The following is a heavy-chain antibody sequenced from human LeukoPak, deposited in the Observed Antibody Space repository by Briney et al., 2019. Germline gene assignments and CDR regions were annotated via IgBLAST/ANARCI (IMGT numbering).Heavy chain of an antibody. CDR1: GFTFSSYW. D-gene: IGHD3-22*01. CDR2: IKQDGVEK. CDR3: AKEKYYYDSSGYWDYMDV. V-gene: IGHV3-7*03. J-gene: IGHJ6*03. Sequence: GGSLRLSCAASGFTFSSYWMSWVRQAPGKGLEWVANIKQDGVEKYYVDSVKGRFTISRGNAKNSLYLQMNSLRAEDTAVYYCAKEKYYYDSSGYWDYMDVWGKGTTVTISS.